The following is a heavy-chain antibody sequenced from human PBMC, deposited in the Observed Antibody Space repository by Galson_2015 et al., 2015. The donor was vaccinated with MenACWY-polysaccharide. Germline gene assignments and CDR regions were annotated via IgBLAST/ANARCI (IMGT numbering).Heavy chain of an antibody. CDR3: ARGGKWLDS. CDR2: IKPDGSEK. CDR1: RFTFSSYW. J-gene: IGHJ4*02. Sequence: SLRLFCATSRFTFSSYWVTWVRQAPGKGLEWVANIKPDGSEKNYVDSVKGRFTISRDNAKDSLYLQMNSLRAEDTAVYYCARGGKWLDSWGQGALVTVSS. V-gene: IGHV3-7*04. D-gene: IGHD5-12*01.